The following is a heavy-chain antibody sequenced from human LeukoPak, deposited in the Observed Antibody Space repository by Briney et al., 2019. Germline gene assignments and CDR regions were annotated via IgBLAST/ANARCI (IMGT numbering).Heavy chain of an antibody. CDR3: AKDLVAGMPYYGMDV. CDR2: ISGSGGST. V-gene: IGHV3-23*01. J-gene: IGHJ6*02. CDR1: GFTFSSYA. D-gene: IGHD6-19*01. Sequence: GGSLRLSCAASGFTFSSYAMSWVRQAPGKGLEWVSAISGSGGSTYYADSVKGRFTISRDNSKNTLYLQMNSLRAEGTAVYYCAKDLVAGMPYYGMDVWGQGTTVTVSS.